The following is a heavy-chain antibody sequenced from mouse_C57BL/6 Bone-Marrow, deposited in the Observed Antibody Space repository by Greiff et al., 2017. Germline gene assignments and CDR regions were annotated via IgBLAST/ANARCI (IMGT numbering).Heavy chain of an antibody. V-gene: IGHV1-63*01. D-gene: IGHD2-12*01. CDR1: GYTFTNYW. Sequence: VQLVESGAELVRPGTSVKMSCKASGYTFTNYWIGWAKQRPGHGLEWIGDIYPGGGYTNYNEQFKGKATLTADKSSSTAYMQFSSLTSEDSAIYYCARGNAYGVVYSNDDYWGQGTTLTVSS. CDR2: IYPGGGYT. J-gene: IGHJ2*01. CDR3: ARGNAYGVVYSNDDY.